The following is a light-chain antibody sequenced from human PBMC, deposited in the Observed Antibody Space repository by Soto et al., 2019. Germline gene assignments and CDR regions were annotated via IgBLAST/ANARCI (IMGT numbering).Light chain of an antibody. V-gene: IGKV2-30*01. J-gene: IGKJ1*01. CDR1: QSPLYSDGKSY. Sequence: DVVMTQSPLSLPVTLGQPASISCRSSQSPLYSDGKSYLSWFQQRPGQSPRRLIYEVSIRDSWVPDRFSGSGSGTDFTLKISRVEAEDVGIYYCMQGTHWPLTFGQGTKVEIK. CDR2: EVS. CDR3: MQGTHWPLT.